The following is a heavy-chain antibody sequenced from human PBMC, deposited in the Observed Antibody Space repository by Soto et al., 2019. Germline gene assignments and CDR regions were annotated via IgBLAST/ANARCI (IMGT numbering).Heavy chain of an antibody. CDR3: AISPTSQLVVDY. CDR1: GGSISSSSYY. V-gene: IGHV4-39*01. Sequence: QLQLQESGPGLVKPSETLSLTCTVSGGSISSSSYYWGWIRQPPGKGLEWIGSIYYSGSTYYNPSLKSRVTISVDTSKNQFSLKLSSVTAADTAVYYCAISPTSQLVVDYWGQGTLVTVSS. CDR2: IYYSGST. D-gene: IGHD6-6*01. J-gene: IGHJ4*02.